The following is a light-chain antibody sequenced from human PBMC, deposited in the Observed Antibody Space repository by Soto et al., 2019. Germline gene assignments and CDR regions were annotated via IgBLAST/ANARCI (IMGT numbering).Light chain of an antibody. CDR3: QHYNNGPR. J-gene: IGKJ1*01. V-gene: IGKV3-15*01. Sequence: ETVMTQSPATLSVSQGEGATLSCRASQTINNNLAWYQQKPGQAPRLLIYGASRRATGVPARFSASRSGTEFTLTISSLQSEDFAVYYCQHYNNGPRFGQGTKV. CDR2: GAS. CDR1: QTINNN.